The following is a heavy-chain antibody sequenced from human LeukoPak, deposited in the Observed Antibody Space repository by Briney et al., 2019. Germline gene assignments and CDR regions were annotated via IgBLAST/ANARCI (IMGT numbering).Heavy chain of an antibody. Sequence: SETLSLTCTVSGDSISRSTYYWGWIRQPPGRGLEWIGALCYSGSIYYNPSLKSRVTISVDTPKNQFSLKLNSVTAADTALYYCARHGPPMSPIDYWGQGTLVSVSS. CDR3: ARHGPPMSPIDY. CDR2: LCYSGSI. J-gene: IGHJ4*02. D-gene: IGHD3-22*01. V-gene: IGHV4-39*01. CDR1: GDSISRSTYY.